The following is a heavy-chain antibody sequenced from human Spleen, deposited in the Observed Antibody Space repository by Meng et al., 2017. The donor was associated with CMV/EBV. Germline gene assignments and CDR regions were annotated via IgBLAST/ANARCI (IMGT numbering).Heavy chain of an antibody. Sequence: SETLSLTCTVSGYSISSGYYWGWIRQPPGKGLEWIGSIYYSGSTYYNPSLKSRVTISVDTSKNQFSLKLSSVTAADTAVYYCARDVSGYSGYYYGMDVWGQGTTVTVSS. CDR1: GYSISSGYY. CDR2: IYYSGST. CDR3: ARDVSGYSGYYYGMDV. D-gene: IGHD5-12*01. J-gene: IGHJ6*02. V-gene: IGHV4-38-2*02.